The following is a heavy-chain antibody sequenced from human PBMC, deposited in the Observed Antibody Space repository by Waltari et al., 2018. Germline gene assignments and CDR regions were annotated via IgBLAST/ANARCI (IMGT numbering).Heavy chain of an antibody. CDR1: GTTFINSK. CDR3: ARGRDVFANFDYNWFDP. D-gene: IGHD3-3*01. Sequence: QVQLVQSGAEVLKPGASVKVSCKASGTTFINSKINWVRQAAGQGLEWLGWVNPNSGATAYAQKFQGRITMTWDTSISTAYMELSNLRSDDTAVLYCARGRDVFANFDYNWFDPWGQGTLVTVSS. J-gene: IGHJ5*02. CDR2: VNPNSGAT. V-gene: IGHV1-8*02.